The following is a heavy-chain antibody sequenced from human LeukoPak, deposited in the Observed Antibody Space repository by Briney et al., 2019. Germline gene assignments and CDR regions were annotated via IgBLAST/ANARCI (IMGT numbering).Heavy chain of an antibody. CDR1: GFTFDDYT. D-gene: IGHD5-18*01. V-gene: IGHV3-43*01. CDR2: ISWDGGST. J-gene: IGHJ4*02. CDR3: ARGVSRVDTAMGY. Sequence: PGGSLRLSCAASGFTFDDYTMHWVRQAPGKGLEWVSLISWDGGSTYYADSVKGRFTISRDNAKNSLYLQMNSLRAEDTAVYYCARGVSRVDTAMGYWGQGTLVTVSS.